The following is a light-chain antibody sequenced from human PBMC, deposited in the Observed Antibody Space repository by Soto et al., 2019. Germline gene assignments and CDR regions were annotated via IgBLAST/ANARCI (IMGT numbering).Light chain of an antibody. CDR2: DAS. V-gene: IGKV3-20*01. CDR3: QQYGSSPWP. CDR1: QSISSSF. Sequence: IELTQSPGTLSLSPGERATLSCKVCQSISSSFFAWYHQKPGQAPSVLIYDASTRATGIPDRFSGSGSGTDFTLTISILEPEDSAVYYCQQYGSSPWPFGQGTKVDIK. J-gene: IGKJ1*01.